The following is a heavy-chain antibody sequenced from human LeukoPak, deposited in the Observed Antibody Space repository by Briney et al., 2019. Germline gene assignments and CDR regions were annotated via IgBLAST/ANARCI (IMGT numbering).Heavy chain of an antibody. CDR3: ARDLGGYPFFMDV. V-gene: IGHV4-31*03. CDR1: GGSISSGGYY. Sequence: SETLSLTCTVSGGSISSGGYYWSWIRQHPGKGLEWIGYIYYSGSTYYNPSLKSRVTISVDTSKNQFSLNLSSVTAADTAVYFCARDLGGYPFFMDVWGRGTTVIVSS. J-gene: IGHJ6*03. D-gene: IGHD2-15*01. CDR2: IYYSGST.